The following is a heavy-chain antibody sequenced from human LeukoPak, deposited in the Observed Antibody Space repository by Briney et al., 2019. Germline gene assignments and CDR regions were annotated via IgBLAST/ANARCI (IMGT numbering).Heavy chain of an antibody. Sequence: GGSLRLSCAASGFTFSSYGMNWVRQAPGKGLEWVSSISSSSSYIYYADSVKGRFTISRDNAKNSLYLQMNSLRAEDTAVYYCARDSAGYSYGYEDYYDSSGYRSPFDYWGQGTLVTVSS. V-gene: IGHV3-21*01. CDR3: ARDSAGYSYGYEDYYDSSGYRSPFDY. CDR1: GFTFSSYG. J-gene: IGHJ4*02. CDR2: ISSSSSYI. D-gene: IGHD3-22*01.